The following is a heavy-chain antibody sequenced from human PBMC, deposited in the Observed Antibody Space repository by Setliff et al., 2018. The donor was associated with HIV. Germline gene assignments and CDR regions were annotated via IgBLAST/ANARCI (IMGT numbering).Heavy chain of an antibody. CDR2: FDPQEGKT. CDR1: GYTLTEVS. V-gene: IGHV1-24*01. Sequence: GASVKVSCKISGYTLTEVSMQWVRQAPGKGLEWMGYFDPQEGKTIYAQKFQGRVTMTEDTSTYTAYMELSGLRSEDTAMYYCARDRERGQYSRSAVGGYYYYYMDVWGKGTTVTAP. J-gene: IGHJ6*03. D-gene: IGHD6-6*01. CDR3: ARDRERGQYSRSAVGGYYYYYMDV.